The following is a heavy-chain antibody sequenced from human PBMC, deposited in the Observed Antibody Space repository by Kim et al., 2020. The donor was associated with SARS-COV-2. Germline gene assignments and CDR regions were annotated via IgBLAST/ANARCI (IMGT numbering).Heavy chain of an antibody. CDR3: ARDLTTSPSVVRLRLGEPRPFGY. V-gene: IGHV1-46*01. D-gene: IGHD3-16*01. Sequence: ASVKVSCKASGYTFTSYYMHWVRQAPGQGLEWMGIINPSGGSTSYAQKFQGRVTMTRDTSTSTVYMELSSLRSEDTAVYYCARDLTTSPSVVRLRLGEPRPFGYWGQGTLVTVSS. CDR2: INPSGGST. J-gene: IGHJ4*02. CDR1: GYTFTSYY.